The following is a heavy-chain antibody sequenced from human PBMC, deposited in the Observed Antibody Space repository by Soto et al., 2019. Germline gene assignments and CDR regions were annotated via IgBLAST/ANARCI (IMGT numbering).Heavy chain of an antibody. CDR2: ISKSDYT. V-gene: IGHV3-21*01. J-gene: IGHJ4*02. D-gene: IGHD3-22*01. CDR1: GFAFNNYG. CDR3: AREDSIIIQDVSDF. Sequence: ESLTLSFTVSGFAFNNYGINWVRQAPGKGLEWVSSISKSDYTYYSDSVNGRFTISRDNAKNSVSLQMNTLRVEDTAVYYCAREDSIIIQDVSDFWGQGTLVTV.